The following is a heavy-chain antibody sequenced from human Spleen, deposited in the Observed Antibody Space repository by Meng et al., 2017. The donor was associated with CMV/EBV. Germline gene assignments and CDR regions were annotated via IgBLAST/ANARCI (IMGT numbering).Heavy chain of an antibody. Sequence: GGSLRLSCVASGFRFSDYEMNWVRQTPGRGLEWVSYISSNGDTQYYADSVKGRFTVSRDNGEKSLFLQMNSLRAEDTAVYYCARWLQNWYFDLWGRGTLVTVSS. CDR2: ISSNGDTQ. J-gene: IGHJ2*01. CDR3: ARWLQNWYFDL. V-gene: IGHV3-48*03. CDR1: GFRFSDYE. D-gene: IGHD5-24*01.